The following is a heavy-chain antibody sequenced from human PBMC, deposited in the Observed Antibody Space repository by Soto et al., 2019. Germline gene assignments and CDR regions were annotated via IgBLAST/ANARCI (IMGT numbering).Heavy chain of an antibody. V-gene: IGHV4-34*01. J-gene: IGHJ5*02. CDR2: INHSGST. CDR1: GGSFSGYY. D-gene: IGHD3-10*01. Sequence: QVQLQQWGAGLLKPSETLSLTCAVYGGSFSGYYWSWIRQPPGKGLEWIGEINHSGSTNYNPSLRNRVTISVDTSKNQFSLKLSSVTAADTAVYYCARGHPRITMVRGVARGSWFDPWGQGTLVTVSS. CDR3: ARGHPRITMVRGVARGSWFDP.